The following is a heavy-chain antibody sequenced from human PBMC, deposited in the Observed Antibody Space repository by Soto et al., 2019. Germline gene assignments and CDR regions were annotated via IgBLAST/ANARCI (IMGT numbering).Heavy chain of an antibody. CDR1: GGTFSSYA. CDR2: IIPIFGTA. CDR3: ARDIPGLELRSGWFDP. D-gene: IGHD1-7*01. V-gene: IGHV1-69*01. J-gene: IGHJ5*02. Sequence: QVQLVQSGAEVKKPGSSVKVSCKASGGTFSSYAISWVRQAPGQGLEWMGGIIPIFGTANYAQKFQGRVTITADEATSTAYMELSSLRSEDTAVYYCARDIPGLELRSGWFDPWGQGTLVTVSS.